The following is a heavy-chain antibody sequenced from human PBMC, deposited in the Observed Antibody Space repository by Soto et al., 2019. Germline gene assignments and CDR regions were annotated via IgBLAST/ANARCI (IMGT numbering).Heavy chain of an antibody. CDR3: ARGDESSSSYYYYGMDV. V-gene: IGHV1-69*12. D-gene: IGHD6-6*01. CDR1: GGTFRSYA. Sequence: QVQLVQSGAEVKKPGSSVKVSCKASGGTFRSYAISWVRQAPGQGIEWMGGIIPIFGTANYAHKFQGRVTITADESTSTAYMELSSLRSEDTAVYYCARGDESSSSYYYYGMDVWGQGPTVTVSS. J-gene: IGHJ6*02. CDR2: IIPIFGTA.